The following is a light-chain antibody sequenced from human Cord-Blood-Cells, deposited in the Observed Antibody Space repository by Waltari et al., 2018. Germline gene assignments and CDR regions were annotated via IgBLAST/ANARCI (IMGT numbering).Light chain of an antibody. Sequence: QSALTQPASVSGSPGQSITISCTGTSSDVGGYNYVSWYQQHPGKAPKLMSYAVSNRPSGVSKRASGSKSGNAAALTISGLQAEDEADYYCSSYTSSSTLVVFGGGTKLTVL. CDR1: SSDVGGYNY. CDR2: AVS. CDR3: SSYTSSSTLVV. V-gene: IGLV2-14*01. J-gene: IGLJ2*01.